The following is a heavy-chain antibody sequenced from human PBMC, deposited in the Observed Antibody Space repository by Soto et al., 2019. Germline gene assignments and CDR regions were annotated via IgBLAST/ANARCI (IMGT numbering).Heavy chain of an antibody. CDR3: ATPPVTFSPAGYYVNCFHP. J-gene: IGHJ5*02. D-gene: IGHD3-22*01. Sequence: SETLSLTCTVSGASFTDGSLFWGWIRQAPGKGVEWIASTYIGGMTYYNPSLRSRVTISVNTAKSQFSLRQNYVTAADTAVYDCATPPVTFSPAGYYVNCFHPWGHGTLVTVSS. CDR1: GASFTDGSLF. V-gene: IGHV4-39*01. CDR2: TYIGGMT.